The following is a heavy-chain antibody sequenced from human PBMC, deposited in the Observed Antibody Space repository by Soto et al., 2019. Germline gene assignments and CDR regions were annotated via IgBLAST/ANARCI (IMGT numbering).Heavy chain of an antibody. J-gene: IGHJ4*02. CDR3: AKDGAPSAPSVVIYYFDY. D-gene: IGHD3-10*01. CDR1: GFTFSSYA. CDR2: ISGSGGST. V-gene: IGHV3-23*01. Sequence: EVQLLESGGGLVQPGGSLRLSCAASGFTFSSYAMSWVRQAPGKGLEWVSAISGSGGSTYYADSVKGRFTISRDNSKNTPYLPMNSLRAEDTAVYYCAKDGAPSAPSVVIYYFDYWGQGTLVTVSS.